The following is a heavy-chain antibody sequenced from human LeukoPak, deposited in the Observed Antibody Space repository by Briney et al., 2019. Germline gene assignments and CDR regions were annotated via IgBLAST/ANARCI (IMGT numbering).Heavy chain of an antibody. CDR2: IYSSGST. Sequence: PSETLSLTCSVSGGSISGYFWSWIRQPARKGLEWIGRIYSSGSTNYNPSLKSRVTMSLDTSENQFSLKLSSVTAADTAVYYCARWTGSFDYWGQGTLVTVSS. J-gene: IGHJ4*02. V-gene: IGHV4-4*07. D-gene: IGHD3-10*01. CDR3: ARWTGSFDY. CDR1: GGSISGYF.